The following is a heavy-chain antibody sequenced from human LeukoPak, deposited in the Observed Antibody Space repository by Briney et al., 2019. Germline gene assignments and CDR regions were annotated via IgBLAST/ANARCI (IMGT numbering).Heavy chain of an antibody. CDR3: ARGGLYYDFWSGYLNWFDP. Sequence: SETLSLTCTVSGGSISSHYWSWIRQPPGKGLEWIGYIYYSGSTNYNPSLKSRVTISVDTSKNQFSLKLSSVTAADTAVYYCARGGLYYDFWSGYLNWFDPWGQGTRVTVSS. CDR1: GGSISSHY. J-gene: IGHJ5*02. D-gene: IGHD3-3*01. CDR2: IYYSGST. V-gene: IGHV4-59*11.